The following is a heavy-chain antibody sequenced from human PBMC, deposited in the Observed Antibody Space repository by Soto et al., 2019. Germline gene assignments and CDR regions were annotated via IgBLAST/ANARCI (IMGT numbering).Heavy chain of an antibody. CDR3: VKDRQYQLLSYNWFDP. CDR1: GFTFSSYA. Sequence: LRLSCSASGFTFSSYAMHWVRQAPGKGLEYVSAISSNGGSTYYADSVKGRFTISRDNSKNTLYLQMSSLRAEDTAVYYCVKDRQYQLLSYNWFDPWGQGTLVTVSS. J-gene: IGHJ5*02. D-gene: IGHD2-2*01. CDR2: ISSNGGST. V-gene: IGHV3-64D*06.